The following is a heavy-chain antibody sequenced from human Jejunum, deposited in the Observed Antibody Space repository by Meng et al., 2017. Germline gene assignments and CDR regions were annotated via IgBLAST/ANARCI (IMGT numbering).Heavy chain of an antibody. CDR1: GHPRTTSGVG. D-gene: IGHD5-18*01. J-gene: IGHJ4*02. CDR2: IYWDDDE. Sequence: QIPLEDEWPPLVQPTQYLTLTFTFSGHPRTTSGVGVGWIRQPPGQALEWLALIYWDDDERYSPSLKSRLTITKDTSKNQVVLTVTNMDPVDTATYYCAHTVYSYGNHFDYWGQGTLVTVSS. CDR3: AHTVYSYGNHFDY. V-gene: IGHV2-5*02.